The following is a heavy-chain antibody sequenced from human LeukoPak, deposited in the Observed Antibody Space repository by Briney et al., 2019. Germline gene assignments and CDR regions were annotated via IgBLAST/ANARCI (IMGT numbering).Heavy chain of an antibody. V-gene: IGHV3-48*03. CDR3: AIDSWAFDI. CDR1: GFTFRSYE. Sequence: GGSLRLSCAASGFTFRSYEMNWVRQAPGKGLEWVSYISSSDSTIYYADSVKGRFTISRDNAKNSLYLQMSSLITEDTVVYYCAIDSWAFDIWGQGTMVTVSS. CDR2: ISSSDSTI. J-gene: IGHJ3*02.